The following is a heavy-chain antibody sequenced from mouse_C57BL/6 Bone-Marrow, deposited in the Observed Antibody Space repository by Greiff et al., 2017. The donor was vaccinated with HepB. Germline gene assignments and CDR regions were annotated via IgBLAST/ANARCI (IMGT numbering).Heavy chain of an antibody. Sequence: DVQLQESGTVLARPGASVKMSCKTSGYTFTSYWMHWVKQRPGQGLEWIGAIYPGNSDTSSNQKLKGKAKMTAVTSASTAYMELSSLTNEDSSVYYCTGGWIPLRYFEVWGTGTLVTVSA. CDR1: GYTFTSYW. V-gene: IGHV1-5*01. CDR3: TGGWIPLRYFEV. CDR2: IYPGNSDT. J-gene: IGHJ3*01. D-gene: IGHD2-3*01.